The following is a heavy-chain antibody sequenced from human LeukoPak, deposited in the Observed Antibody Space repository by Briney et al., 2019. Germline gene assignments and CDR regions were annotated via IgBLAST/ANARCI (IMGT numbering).Heavy chain of an antibody. Sequence: ASGKVSFKASGYTFTSYGISWVRQAPGQGLEWMGWINAYNGNTNYEQKLQGRGTMTTDTSTSTAYMELRSLRSDDTAVYYCARDAPWASNYYGSDNWFDPWGQGTLVTVSS. CDR3: ARDAPWASNYYGSDNWFDP. CDR2: INAYNGNT. CDR1: GYTFTSYG. D-gene: IGHD3-10*01. J-gene: IGHJ5*02. V-gene: IGHV1-18*01.